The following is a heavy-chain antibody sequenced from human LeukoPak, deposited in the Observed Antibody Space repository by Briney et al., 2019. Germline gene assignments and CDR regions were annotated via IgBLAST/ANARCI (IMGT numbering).Heavy chain of an antibody. CDR2: IYHSAST. D-gene: IGHD5-18*01. V-gene: IGHV4-38-2*01. J-gene: IGHJ5*02. Sequence: SEPLSLTCAVSGYFISSVYYWGWIRQPPGKGLEWIGWIYHSASTYYNPSLKSRVTISVDTSKNQFSLKLSSVTAADTAVYYCARMTYSYGYFQNWFDPWGQGTLVTVSS. CDR3: ARMTYSYGYFQNWFDP. CDR1: GYFISSVYY.